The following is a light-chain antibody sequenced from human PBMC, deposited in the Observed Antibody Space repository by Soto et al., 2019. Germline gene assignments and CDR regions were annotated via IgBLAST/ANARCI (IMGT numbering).Light chain of an antibody. Sequence: ETVLTQSPATLSLSPGERATLSCRASQSIRNFLAWYQQKPGQAPRLLIYDTSNRDTGIPARFSGSGSGTDFTLTISSLEPEDCAVYYCQQRSSWLTFGGGTRVEIK. CDR1: QSIRNF. J-gene: IGKJ4*01. V-gene: IGKV3-11*01. CDR2: DTS. CDR3: QQRSSWLT.